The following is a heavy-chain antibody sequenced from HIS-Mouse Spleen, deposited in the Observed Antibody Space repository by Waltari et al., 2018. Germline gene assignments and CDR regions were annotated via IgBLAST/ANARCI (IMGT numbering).Heavy chain of an antibody. V-gene: IGHV3-21*01. Sequence: EVQLVQSGGGLVKPGGSLRLSCAASGFTFSSYSMNWVRQAPGKGLEGVSSISSSSSYIYHAASVKGRFTISRDNAKKSLCLQMNSRRAEDTAVYYCARRLLTGDAFDIWGQGTMVTVSS. D-gene: IGHD7-27*01. J-gene: IGHJ3*02. CDR1: GFTFSSYS. CDR2: ISSSSSYI. CDR3: ARRLLTGDAFDI.